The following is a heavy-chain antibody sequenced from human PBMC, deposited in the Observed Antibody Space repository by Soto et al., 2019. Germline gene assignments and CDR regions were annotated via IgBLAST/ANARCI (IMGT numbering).Heavy chain of an antibody. CDR2: INAGNGNT. D-gene: IGHD2-21*01. CDR1: GYTFTSYA. CDR3: ARDSSMVIAWFDY. Sequence: ASVKVSCKASGYTFTSYAMHWVRQAPGQRLEWMGWINAGNGNTKYSQKFQGRVTITRDTSASTAYMELSSLRSEDTAVYYCARDSSMVIAWFDYWRQGTLDTVSS. V-gene: IGHV1-3*01. J-gene: IGHJ4*02.